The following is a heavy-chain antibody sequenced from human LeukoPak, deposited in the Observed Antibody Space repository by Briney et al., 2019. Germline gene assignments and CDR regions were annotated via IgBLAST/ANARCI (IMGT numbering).Heavy chain of an antibody. CDR1: GGTFSSYA. V-gene: IGHV1-69*13. Sequence: SVKVSCKASGGTFSSYAISWVRQAPGQGLEWMGGIIPIFGTANFAQKFQGRVTITADESTSTAYMELSSLRSEDTAVYYCAVPLRYFDWGYPFDYWGQGTLVTVSS. D-gene: IGHD3-9*01. J-gene: IGHJ4*02. CDR3: AVPLRYFDWGYPFDY. CDR2: IIPIFGTA.